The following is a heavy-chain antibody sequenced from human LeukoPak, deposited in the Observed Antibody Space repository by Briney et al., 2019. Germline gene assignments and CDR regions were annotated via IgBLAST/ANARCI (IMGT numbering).Heavy chain of an antibody. CDR3: ARANQQLDAFDI. V-gene: IGHV4-34*01. J-gene: IGHJ3*02. CDR1: GGSFSGYY. D-gene: IGHD6-13*01. Sequence: SETLPLTCAVYGGSFSGYYWGWIRQPPGKGLEWIGEINHSGSTNYNPSLKSRVTISVDTSKNQFSLKLSSVTAADTAVYYCARANQQLDAFDIWGQGTMVTVSS. CDR2: INHSGST.